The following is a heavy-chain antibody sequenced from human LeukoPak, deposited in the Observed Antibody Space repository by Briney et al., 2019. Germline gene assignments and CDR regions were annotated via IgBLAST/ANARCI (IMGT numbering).Heavy chain of an antibody. Sequence: SETLSLTCAVYGGSFSGYYWSWIRQPPGKGLEWIGEINHSGSTNYNPSLKSRVTISVDTSKNQFSLKLSSVTAADTAVYYCARGASKAAAAGIKFLDYWGQGTLVTVSS. CDR2: INHSGST. CDR3: ARGASKAAAAGIKFLDY. D-gene: IGHD6-13*01. CDR1: GGSFSGYY. V-gene: IGHV4-34*01. J-gene: IGHJ4*02.